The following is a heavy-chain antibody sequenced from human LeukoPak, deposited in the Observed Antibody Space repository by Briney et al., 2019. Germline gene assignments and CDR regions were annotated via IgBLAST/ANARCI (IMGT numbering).Heavy chain of an antibody. D-gene: IGHD3-10*01. CDR3: ARDVALLWFGEFSY. V-gene: IGHV3-30-3*01. CDR2: ISYDGSNK. Sequence: GGSLRLSCAASGFTFSSYAMHWVRQAPGKGLEWVAVISYDGSNKYYADSVKGRFTISRDNSKNTLYLQMNSLRAEDTAVYYCARDVALLWFGEFSYWGQGTLVTVSS. CDR1: GFTFSSYA. J-gene: IGHJ4*02.